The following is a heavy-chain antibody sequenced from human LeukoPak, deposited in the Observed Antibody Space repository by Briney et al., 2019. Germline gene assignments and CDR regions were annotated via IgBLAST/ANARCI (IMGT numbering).Heavy chain of an antibody. D-gene: IGHD3-10*01. Sequence: ASVKVSCRASGYTFTGYYMHWVRQAPGQGLEWMGRINPNSGGTNYAQKFQGRVAMTRDTSVSTAYMELSRLRSDDTAVYYCARELHLGITMVRGVIVPRFDPWGQGTLVTVSS. CDR3: ARELHLGITMVRGVIVPRFDP. V-gene: IGHV1-2*06. CDR1: GYTFTGYY. CDR2: INPNSGGT. J-gene: IGHJ5*02.